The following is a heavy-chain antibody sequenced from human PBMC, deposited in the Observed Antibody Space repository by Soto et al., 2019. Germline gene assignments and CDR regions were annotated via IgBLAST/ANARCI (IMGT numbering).Heavy chain of an antibody. J-gene: IGHJ4*02. D-gene: IGHD3-10*01. CDR2: LYASGAT. CDR3: ARPHSFDGSIYHYYCDF. CDR1: GGSNSAYC. V-gene: IGHV4-59*01. Sequence: SETRPLTCSVSGGSNSAYCWSGIGQPPGGTLGWIGYLYASGATTYNPSLESRVTMSVDMPNNEFSLELTSLTAADTAVYYCARPHSFDGSIYHYYCDFCRRGTLVSVAS.